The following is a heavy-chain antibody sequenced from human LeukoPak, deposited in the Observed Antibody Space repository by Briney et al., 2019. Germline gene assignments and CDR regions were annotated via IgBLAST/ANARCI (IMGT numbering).Heavy chain of an antibody. Sequence: PGGSLRLSCAASGFTFSSAAMTWVRPAPGKGLEWVSTITGSDDKTSYADSVKGRFTMSRDYSSNKVHLQMNSLRTEDTAVYYCAKGPQLGSGYHPDYWGQGTLVTVSS. V-gene: IGHV3-23*01. CDR3: AKGPQLGSGYHPDY. CDR2: ITGSDDKT. CDR1: GFTFSSAA. J-gene: IGHJ4*02. D-gene: IGHD3-22*01.